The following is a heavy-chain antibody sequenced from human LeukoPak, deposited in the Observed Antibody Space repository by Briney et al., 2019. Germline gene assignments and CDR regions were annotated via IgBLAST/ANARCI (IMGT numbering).Heavy chain of an antibody. D-gene: IGHD6-25*01. V-gene: IGHV3-30*03. CDR3: ATGATRAAPGRMGY. J-gene: IGHJ4*02. Sequence: PGRSLRLSCAASGFTFSSFGMHWVRQAPGKGREWVAVVSYDGSNKYYAESVKGRFTISRDNSKNTLYLQMSSLRAEDTAVYNCATGATRAAPGRMGYWGQGTLVTVSS. CDR2: VSYDGSNK. CDR1: GFTFSSFG.